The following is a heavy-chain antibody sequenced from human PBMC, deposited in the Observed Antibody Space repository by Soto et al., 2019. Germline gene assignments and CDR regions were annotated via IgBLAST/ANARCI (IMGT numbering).Heavy chain of an antibody. V-gene: IGHV1-69*13. CDR1: GGTFSSCA. D-gene: IGHD6-13*01. Sequence: SVKVSCKESGGTFSSCASSWVRQAPGQGLEWMGGIIPIFGTANYAQKFQGRVTITADESTSTAYMELSSLRSEDTAVYYCARARYSSRPFDIWGQGTMVTVSS. CDR3: ARARYSSRPFDI. CDR2: IIPIFGTA. J-gene: IGHJ3*02.